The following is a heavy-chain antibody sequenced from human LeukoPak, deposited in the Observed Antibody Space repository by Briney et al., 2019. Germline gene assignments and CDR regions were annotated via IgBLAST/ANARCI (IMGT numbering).Heavy chain of an antibody. D-gene: IGHD2-15*01. CDR1: GGSISSYY. CDR3: ASVRYCSGGSCYSSFDY. J-gene: IGHJ4*02. CDR2: IYHSGST. Sequence: PSETLSLTCTVSGGSISSYYWSWIRQPPGKGLEWIGYIYHSGSTYYNPSLKSRVTMSVDMSKNQFSLKLSSVTAADTAIYYCASVRYCSGGSCYSSFDYWGQGALVTVSS. V-gene: IGHV4-59*01.